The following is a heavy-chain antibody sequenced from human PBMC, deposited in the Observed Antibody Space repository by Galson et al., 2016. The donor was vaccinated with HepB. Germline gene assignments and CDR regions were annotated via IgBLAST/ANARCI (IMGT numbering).Heavy chain of an antibody. J-gene: IGHJ6*02. CDR1: GFTFRTYG. CDR2: IWYDGSNE. D-gene: IGHD3-10*01. Sequence: SLRLSCAASGFTFRTYGMHWVRQAPGKGLEWVAVIWYDGSNEYYADSVKGRFTISRDNSKNTLYLQMNSLRVEDTAVYYCAIGLLGGSGSNDSGYYYYWYGMDVWGQGTTVTVSS. V-gene: IGHV3-33*03. CDR3: AIGLLGGSGSNDSGYYYYWYGMDV.